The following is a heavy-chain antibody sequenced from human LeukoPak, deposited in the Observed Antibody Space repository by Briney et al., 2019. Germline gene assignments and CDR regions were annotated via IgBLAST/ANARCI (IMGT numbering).Heavy chain of an antibody. J-gene: IGHJ6*02. CDR3: AKDLFGESDMDV. CDR2: ISGSGGST. CDR1: GFTFSTYP. D-gene: IGHD3-10*02. V-gene: IGHV3-23*01. Sequence: GGPLRPSCAAPGFTFSTYPRTWPRQAPGKGLRWSSAISGSGGSTYYADSVKGRFTISRDNSKNTLYLQMNSLRAEDTAVYYCAKDLFGESDMDVWGQGTTVTVSS.